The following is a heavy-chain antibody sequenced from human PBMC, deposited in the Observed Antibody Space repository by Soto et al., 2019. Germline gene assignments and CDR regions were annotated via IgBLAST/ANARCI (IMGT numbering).Heavy chain of an antibody. CDR3: ASTPYCSGGSCYSEIGH. CDR1: GGSFSGYY. D-gene: IGHD2-15*01. Sequence: QVQLQQWGAGLLKPSETLSLTCAVYGGSFSGYYWSWIRQPPGKGLEWIGEINHSGSTNYNPSLKSRDTITVDTCQSQFSLRLSSVTGAHTAVYYGASTPYCSGGSCYSEIGHWGQGTLVTVPS. V-gene: IGHV4-34*01. J-gene: IGHJ4*02. CDR2: INHSGST.